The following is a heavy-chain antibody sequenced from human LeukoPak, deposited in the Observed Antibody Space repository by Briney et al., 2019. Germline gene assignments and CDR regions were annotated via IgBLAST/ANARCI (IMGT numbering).Heavy chain of an antibody. J-gene: IGHJ6*04. CDR3: ARVSLAVIHYYYYRMDV. CDR2: INHSGST. CDR1: GGPFSGYY. V-gene: IGHV4-34*01. Sequence: SETLSLTCAVYGGPFSGYYWSWIRQPPGKGLEWIGEINHSGSTNYNPSLKSRVTISVDTSKNQFSLKLSSVTAADTAVYYCARVSLAVIHYYYYRMDVWGKGTTVTVSS. D-gene: IGHD6-19*01.